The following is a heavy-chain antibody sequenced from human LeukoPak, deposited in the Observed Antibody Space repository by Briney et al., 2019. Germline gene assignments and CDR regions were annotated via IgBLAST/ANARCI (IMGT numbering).Heavy chain of an antibody. Sequence: GGSLRLSRTASGFTFDDYAMHWVRQAPGKGLQWVSHITADGGTRYAGSVRGRFTISRDNSKKSLYLQMNSLTTEDTAFYYCARDESGSYPYWGQGTLVTVSS. CDR2: ITADGGT. CDR3: ARDESGSYPY. J-gene: IGHJ4*02. D-gene: IGHD1-26*01. V-gene: IGHV3-43*02. CDR1: GFTFDDYA.